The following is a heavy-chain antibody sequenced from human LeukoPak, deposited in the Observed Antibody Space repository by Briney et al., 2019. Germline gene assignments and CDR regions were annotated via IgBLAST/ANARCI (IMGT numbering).Heavy chain of an antibody. D-gene: IGHD5-18*01. Sequence: SETLSLTCTVSGGSISSYYWSWIRQPPGKGLEWIGYIYYSGSTNYNPSLKSRVTISVDTSKNQFSLKLSSVTAADTAVYYCARDHGYSYGYASFDYWGQGTLVTVSS. CDR2: IYYSGST. J-gene: IGHJ4*02. CDR1: GGSISSYY. V-gene: IGHV4-59*12. CDR3: ARDHGYSYGYASFDY.